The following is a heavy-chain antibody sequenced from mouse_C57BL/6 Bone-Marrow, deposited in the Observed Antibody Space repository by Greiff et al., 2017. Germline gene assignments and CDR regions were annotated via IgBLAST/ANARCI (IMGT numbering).Heavy chain of an antibody. CDR2: ISSGSSTI. Sequence: EVQGVESGGGLVKPGGSLKLSCAASGFTFSDYGMHWVRQAPEKGLEWVAYISSGSSTIYYADTVKGRFTISRDNAKNTLFLQMTSLRSEDTAMYYGARNRGSTTVVADYAMDYWGQGTSVTVSS. CDR1: GFTFSDYG. V-gene: IGHV5-17*01. CDR3: ARNRGSTTVVADYAMDY. J-gene: IGHJ4*01. D-gene: IGHD1-1*01.